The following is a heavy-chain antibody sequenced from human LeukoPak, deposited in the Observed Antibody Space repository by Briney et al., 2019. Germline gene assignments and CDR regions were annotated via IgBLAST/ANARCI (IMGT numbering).Heavy chain of an antibody. CDR1: GGSFSGYY. Sequence: SETLSLTCAVYGGSFSGYYWSWIRQPPGKGLEWIGEINHSGSTNYNPSLKSRVTISVDTSKNQFSLKLSFVTAADTAVYYCARGTSTYSSSWYRRTYYFDYWGQGTLVTVSS. CDR2: INHSGST. CDR3: ARGTSTYSSSWYRRTYYFDY. J-gene: IGHJ4*02. V-gene: IGHV4-34*01. D-gene: IGHD6-13*01.